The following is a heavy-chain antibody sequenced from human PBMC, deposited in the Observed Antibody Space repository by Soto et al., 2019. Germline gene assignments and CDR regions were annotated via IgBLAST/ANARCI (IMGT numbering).Heavy chain of an antibody. CDR1: GFTFSSYA. J-gene: IGHJ1*01. D-gene: IGHD6-19*01. Sequence: GGYLRLSCAASGFTFSSYAMSWVRQAPGKGLEWVSGISGSGDSTYYADSVKGRFTISRDNSKNTLYLQMNSLRAEDTAVYYCAKGVPGIAVAGTGYFQHWGQGTLVTVPQ. V-gene: IGHV3-23*01. CDR2: ISGSGDST. CDR3: AKGVPGIAVAGTGYFQH.